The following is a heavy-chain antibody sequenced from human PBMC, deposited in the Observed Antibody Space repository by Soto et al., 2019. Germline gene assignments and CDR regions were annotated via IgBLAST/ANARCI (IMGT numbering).Heavy chain of an antibody. J-gene: IGHJ4*02. CDR2: LSSDGFGA. CDR3: ARDLGGPDY. D-gene: IGHD3-16*01. V-gene: IGHV3-74*03. Sequence: PWRSLRLSCAASGFSLSPYWMHWFRQAPGRGLEWVSRLSSDGFGAAYADSVKGRFFISRDIARNTLFLQMNSLRADDTAVYYCARDLGGPDYWGRGTSVTVSS. CDR1: GFSLSPYW.